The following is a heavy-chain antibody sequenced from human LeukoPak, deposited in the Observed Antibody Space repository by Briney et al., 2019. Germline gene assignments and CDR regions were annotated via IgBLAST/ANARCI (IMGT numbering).Heavy chain of an antibody. Sequence: GGSLRLSCAASGFTFSSYAMHWVRQAPGKGLEWVAVISYDGSNKYYADSVKGRFTISRDNSKNTLYLQMNSLRAEGTAVYYCAREQGSYGETRWTFDYWGQGTLVTVSS. V-gene: IGHV3-30-3*01. CDR2: ISYDGSNK. CDR3: AREQGSYGETRWTFDY. D-gene: IGHD1-26*01. CDR1: GFTFSSYA. J-gene: IGHJ4*02.